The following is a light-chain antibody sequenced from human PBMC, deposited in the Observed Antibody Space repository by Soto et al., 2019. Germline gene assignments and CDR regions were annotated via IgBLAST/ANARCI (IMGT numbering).Light chain of an antibody. J-gene: IGLJ1*01. Sequence: SSELTQPPSVSVAPEKTTTITCGGNNIGDKRVHWYRQKSGQAPVLLISYDSDRPSGIPERFSGSNSGNTATLTISRVEAGDEADYYCQVWDIMTDNDVFGGGTKHTVL. CDR3: QVWDIMTDNDV. CDR1: NIGDKR. CDR2: YDS. V-gene: IGLV3-21*04.